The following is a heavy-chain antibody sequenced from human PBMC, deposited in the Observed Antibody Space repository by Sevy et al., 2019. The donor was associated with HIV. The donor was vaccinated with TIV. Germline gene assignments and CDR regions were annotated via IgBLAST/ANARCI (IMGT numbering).Heavy chain of an antibody. CDR2: INHSGST. V-gene: IGHV4-34*01. Sequence: SETLSLTCAVYGGSFSGYYWSWIRQPPGKGLEWIGEINHSGSTNYNPSLKSRVTISVDTSKNQFSLKLGSVTAADTAVYYCARGTNGNDFWSGYYYYYYGMDVWGQGTTVTVSS. CDR1: GGSFSGYY. D-gene: IGHD3-3*01. J-gene: IGHJ6*02. CDR3: ARGTNGNDFWSGYYYYYYGMDV.